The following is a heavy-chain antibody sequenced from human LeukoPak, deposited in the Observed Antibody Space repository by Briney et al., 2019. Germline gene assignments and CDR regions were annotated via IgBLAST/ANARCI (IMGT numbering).Heavy chain of an antibody. CDR2: IKQDGSEK. D-gene: IGHD3-10*01. V-gene: IGHV3-7*03. CDR1: GFTFSSYW. Sequence: GGSLRLSCAASGFTFSSYWMSWVRQAPGKGLEWVANIKQDGSEKYYVDSVKGRFIISRDNAKNSLYLQMNSLKAEDTALYFCAKGKPRGDYYGSGIYFYFDYWGQGALVTVSS. CDR3: AKGKPRGDYYGSGIYFYFDY. J-gene: IGHJ4*02.